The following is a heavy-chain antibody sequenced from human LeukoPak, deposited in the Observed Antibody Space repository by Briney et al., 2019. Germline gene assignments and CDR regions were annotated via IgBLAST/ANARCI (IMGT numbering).Heavy chain of an antibody. Sequence: SLTXXXSGGSXSSYYWSWIRQPPGKGLEWIGYIYYSGSTNYSPSLKSRVTISVDTSKNQFSLKLSSVTAADTAVYYCARDRGWGSSSWYSIDYWGQGTLVTVSS. CDR2: IYYSGST. V-gene: IGHV4-59*12. J-gene: IGHJ4*02. D-gene: IGHD6-13*01. CDR3: ARDRGWGSSSWYSIDY. CDR1: GGSXSSYY.